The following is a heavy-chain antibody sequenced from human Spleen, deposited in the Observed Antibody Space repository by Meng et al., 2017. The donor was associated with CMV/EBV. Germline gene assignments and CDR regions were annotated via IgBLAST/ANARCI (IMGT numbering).Heavy chain of an antibody. Sequence: SVKVSCKTSGYTFTGYGISWVRQAPGQGLEWMGGIIPIFGTANYAQKFQGRVTITTDESTSTAYMELSRLRSDDTAVYYCARGYSSSGVDPYYYYYGMDVWGQGTTVTVSS. D-gene: IGHD6-6*01. CDR1: GYTFTGYG. J-gene: IGHJ6*02. V-gene: IGHV1-69*05. CDR2: IIPIFGTA. CDR3: ARGYSSSGVDPYYYYYGMDV.